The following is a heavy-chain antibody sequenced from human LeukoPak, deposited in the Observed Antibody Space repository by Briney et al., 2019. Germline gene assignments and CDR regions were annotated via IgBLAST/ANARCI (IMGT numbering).Heavy chain of an antibody. CDR1: GFTVSSSY. Sequence: GGSLRLSCAAAGFTVSSSYMSWVRQAPGRGLEWVSVIYSGGSTHYADSVRGRFTISRDNSKNTLYLQMNSLRAEDTAVYYCARGRERDAYNPPDPFDYWCQGTLVIVSS. D-gene: IGHD5-24*01. CDR3: ARGRERDAYNPPDPFDY. J-gene: IGHJ4*02. CDR2: IYSGGST. V-gene: IGHV3-53*01.